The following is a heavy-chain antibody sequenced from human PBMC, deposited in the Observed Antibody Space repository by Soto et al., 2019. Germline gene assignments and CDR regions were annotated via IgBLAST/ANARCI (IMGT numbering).Heavy chain of an antibody. V-gene: IGHV4-59*01. Sequence: SETLSLTCRVSGGSIISYYWSWIRQPPGKGLEWIGYIYYSGSTNYSPSLKSRVTISVDTSKNQFSLKLSSVTAADTAVYYCARERGRSMDVWGQGTTVTVSS. CDR1: GGSIISYY. J-gene: IGHJ6*02. CDR3: ARERGRSMDV. CDR2: IYYSGST.